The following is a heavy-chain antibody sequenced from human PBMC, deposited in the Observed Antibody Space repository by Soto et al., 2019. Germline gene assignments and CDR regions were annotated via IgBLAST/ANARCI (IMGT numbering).Heavy chain of an antibody. CDR2: IWYDGSNK. V-gene: IGHV3-33*01. CDR1: GFTFSSYG. Sequence: QVQLVESGGGVVQPGRSLRLSCAASGFTFSSYGMHWVRQAPGKGLEWVAVIWYDGSNKYYADSVKGRFTISRDNSKNPLYLQMNSLRAEDTAVYYCARDPGYSSSWTDYWGQGTLVTVSS. J-gene: IGHJ4*02. D-gene: IGHD6-13*01. CDR3: ARDPGYSSSWTDY.